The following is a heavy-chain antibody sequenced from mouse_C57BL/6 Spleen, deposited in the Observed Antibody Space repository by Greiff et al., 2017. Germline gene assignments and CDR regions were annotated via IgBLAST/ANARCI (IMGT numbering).Heavy chain of an antibody. CDR1: GYTFTSYW. V-gene: IGHV1-7*01. CDR3: AKAPDSSGWGDFAY. D-gene: IGHD3-2*02. J-gene: IGHJ3*01. CDR2: INPSSGYT. Sequence: VQLQQSGAELAKPGASVKLSCKASGYTFTSYWMHWVKQRPGQGLEWIGYINPSSGYTKYNEKFKDKATLTADKSSSTAYMQLSSLTSEDSAVYYCAKAPDSSGWGDFAYWGKGTLVTVSA.